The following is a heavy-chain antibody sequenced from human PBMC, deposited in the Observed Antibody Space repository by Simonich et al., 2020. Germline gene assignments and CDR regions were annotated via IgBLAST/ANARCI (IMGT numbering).Heavy chain of an antibody. Sequence: EVQLVESGGGLVQPGGSLRLSCAASGFTFSSYEMNWVRQAPGKGLEWVSYISSSGITIYYADSVKGRFTIARDNAKNSRYLQMNSLRAEDTAVYYCARDFRLQLVEIGTYYYYGMDVWGQGTTVTVSS. D-gene: IGHD6-6*01. CDR2: ISSSGITI. CDR1: GFTFSSYE. J-gene: IGHJ6*02. CDR3: ARDFRLQLVEIGTYYYYGMDV. V-gene: IGHV3-48*03.